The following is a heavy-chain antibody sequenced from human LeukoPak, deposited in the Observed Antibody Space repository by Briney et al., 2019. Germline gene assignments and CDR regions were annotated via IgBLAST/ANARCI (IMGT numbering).Heavy chain of an antibody. D-gene: IGHD2-15*01. CDR1: GYSFTSYY. J-gene: IGHJ4*02. CDR3: ARDRGASTLIDFDF. CDR2: INPNSGGT. Sequence: ASVKVSCKASGYSFTSYYIHWVRQAPGQGLEWMGGINPNSGGTDFAQNFQSRVTMTRDTSITTAYMELSRLRSDDTAVYYCARDRGASTLIDFDFWGQGTLVTVSS. V-gene: IGHV1-2*02.